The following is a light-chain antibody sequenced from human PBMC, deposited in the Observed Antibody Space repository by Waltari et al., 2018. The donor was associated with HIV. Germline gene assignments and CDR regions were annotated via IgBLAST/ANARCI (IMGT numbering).Light chain of an antibody. Sequence: ETVMTQSPATLFVSPGETATLLCRASQSISSYLAWYQQKPGQAPRPLMYDASASATGIPARFSGSGSVTEFTLTISSLQSEDFAVYYCQQYNNWPPGYTFGQGTKLQIK. CDR1: QSISSY. CDR2: DAS. CDR3: QQYNNWPPGYT. J-gene: IGKJ2*01. V-gene: IGKV3-15*01.